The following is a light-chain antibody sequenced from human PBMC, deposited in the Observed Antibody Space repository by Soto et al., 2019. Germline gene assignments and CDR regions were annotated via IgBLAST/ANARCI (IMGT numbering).Light chain of an antibody. CDR1: QSISSW. V-gene: IGKV1-5*01. CDR2: DAS. CDR3: QQYENYWT. Sequence: DIQMTQSPSTLSATAGDRVTITCRASQSISSWLSWYQLKPGKAPKLLIYDASNLDSGVPSRFSGSGSGTEFYLTISNLQPDDFATYYCQQYENYWTFGQGTKVDIK. J-gene: IGKJ1*01.